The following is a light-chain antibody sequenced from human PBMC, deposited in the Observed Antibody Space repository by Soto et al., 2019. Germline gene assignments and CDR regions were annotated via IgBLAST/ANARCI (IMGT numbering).Light chain of an antibody. Sequence: EIVRTQSPAALPVSPGERATLSCRASQSVSSNLAWYQQKPGQAPRLLIYGASSRATGIPVRFSGSGSGTEFTLTISSLQSEDFAVYYCQQYNNWPLTFGQGTRLEIK. CDR2: GAS. J-gene: IGKJ5*01. CDR1: QSVSSN. V-gene: IGKV3-15*01. CDR3: QQYNNWPLT.